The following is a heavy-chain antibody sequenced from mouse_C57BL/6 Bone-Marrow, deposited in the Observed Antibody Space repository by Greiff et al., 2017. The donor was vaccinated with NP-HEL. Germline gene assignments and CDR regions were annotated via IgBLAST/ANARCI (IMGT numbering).Heavy chain of an antibody. J-gene: IGHJ4*01. D-gene: IGHD2-3*01. V-gene: IGHV5-4*01. Sequence: EVQVVESGGGLVKPGGSLKLSCAASGFTFSSYAMSWVRQTPEKRLEWVATISDGGSYTYYPDNVKGRFTISRDNAKNNLYLQMSHLKSEDTAMYYCARDDDGYAYAMDYWGQGTSVTVSS. CDR3: ARDDDGYAYAMDY. CDR1: GFTFSSYA. CDR2: ISDGGSYT.